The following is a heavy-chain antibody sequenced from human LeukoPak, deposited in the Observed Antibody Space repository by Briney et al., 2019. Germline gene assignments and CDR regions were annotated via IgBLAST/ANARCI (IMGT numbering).Heavy chain of an antibody. CDR3: ARGGRWYYYDSRFDY. V-gene: IGHV4-39*07. J-gene: IGHJ4*02. CDR2: IYYSGST. CDR1: GGSISSSSCY. Sequence: SETLSLTCTVSGGSISSSSCYWGWIRQPPGKGLEWIGSIYYSGSTYYNPSLKSRVTISVDTSKNQFSLKLSSVTAADTAVYYCARGGRWYYYDSRFDYWGQGTLVTVSS. D-gene: IGHD3-22*01.